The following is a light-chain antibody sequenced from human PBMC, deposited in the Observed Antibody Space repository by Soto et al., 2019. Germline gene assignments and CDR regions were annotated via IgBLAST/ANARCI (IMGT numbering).Light chain of an antibody. CDR3: QQTYNSVT. CDR2: AAS. J-gene: IGKJ4*01. V-gene: IGKV1-39*01. CDR1: QNIKTF. Sequence: DIQMTQSPSSLSASIGDRVTVTCRAGQNIKTFLNWYQQKPMRAPRLLIYAASTLPIGVPARFSGGGSGTEFTHTINSLQPEDIATYYCQQTYNSVTFGGGTKVEIK.